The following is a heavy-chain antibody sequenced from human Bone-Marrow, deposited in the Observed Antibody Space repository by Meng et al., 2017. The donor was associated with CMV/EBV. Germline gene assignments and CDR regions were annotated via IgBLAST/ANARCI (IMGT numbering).Heavy chain of an antibody. CDR1: GFTFSSYS. V-gene: IGHV3-21*06. CDR3: ARDLSEVLASDI. CDR2: ISCSSSYI. J-gene: IGHJ3*02. Sequence: GGSLRLSCAASGFTFSSYSMSWVRQAPGKGLEWVSSISCSSSYIYYADSVKGRFTISRDNAKNSLYLQMNSLRAEDTAVYYCARDLSEVLASDIWGQGTMVTVSS. D-gene: IGHD4/OR15-4a*01.